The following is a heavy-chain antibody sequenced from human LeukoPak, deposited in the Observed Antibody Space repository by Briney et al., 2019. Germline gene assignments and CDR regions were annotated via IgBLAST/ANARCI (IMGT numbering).Heavy chain of an antibody. Sequence: PSQTLSLTCTVSGGSISSGGYYWSWIRQHPGKGLEWIGYIYYSGSTYYNPSLKSRVTISVDTSKNQFSLKLSPVTAADTAVYYCARDRRYSGYDQTGWFDPWGQGTLVTVSS. CDR2: IYYSGST. D-gene: IGHD5-12*01. CDR3: ARDRRYSGYDQTGWFDP. V-gene: IGHV4-31*03. CDR1: GGSISSGGYY. J-gene: IGHJ5*02.